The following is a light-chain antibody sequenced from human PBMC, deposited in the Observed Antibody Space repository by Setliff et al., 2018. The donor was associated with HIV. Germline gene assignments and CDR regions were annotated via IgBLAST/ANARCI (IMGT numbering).Light chain of an antibody. CDR1: SSNIGSNS. Sequence: SVLTQPPSAYGTPGQRVTISCSGSSSNIGSNSVNWYQQLPGTAPKLLIYSNNHRPSGVPDRFSGSKSGTSASLAISGLQSEDEADYCCAAWDDSLNGHVFGTGTKVTVL. CDR2: SNN. J-gene: IGLJ1*01. V-gene: IGLV1-44*01. CDR3: AAWDDSLNGHV.